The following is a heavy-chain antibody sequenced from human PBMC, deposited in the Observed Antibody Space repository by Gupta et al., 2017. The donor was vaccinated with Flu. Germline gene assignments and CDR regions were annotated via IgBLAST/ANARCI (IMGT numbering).Heavy chain of an antibody. D-gene: IGHD2-2*01. Sequence: QVKQVESGGGVVQSGRSLRLSCAAYGFTFSNYGMPWVRQAPGKGLEWVAFRSYDGGSKYYADSVKGRFTISRDNSKNTLYLQVNSLRAEDTAVYYCAKQDQPPLMYYYYYMDVWGKGTTVIVSS. CDR2: RSYDGGSK. CDR3: AKQDQPPLMYYYYYMDV. CDR1: GFTFSNYG. J-gene: IGHJ6*03. V-gene: IGHV3-30*18.